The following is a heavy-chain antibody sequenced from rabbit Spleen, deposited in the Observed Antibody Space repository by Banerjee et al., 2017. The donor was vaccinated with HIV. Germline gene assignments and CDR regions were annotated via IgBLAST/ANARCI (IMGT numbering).Heavy chain of an antibody. Sequence: QQQLEESGGGLVKPGGTLTLTCKASGIDFSNYFYMCWVRQAPGKGLELIACIYTTSGSTWYASWVNGRFTISRSTSLNTVDLKMTSLTAADTATYFCATYVDYDGDFNLWGQGTLVTVS. V-gene: IGHV1S43*01. CDR3: ATYVDYDGDFNL. CDR1: GIDFSNYFY. J-gene: IGHJ4*01. D-gene: IGHD2-1*01. CDR2: IYTTSGST.